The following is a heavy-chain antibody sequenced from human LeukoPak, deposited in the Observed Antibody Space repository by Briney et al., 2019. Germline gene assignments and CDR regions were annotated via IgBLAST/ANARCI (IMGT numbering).Heavy chain of an antibody. CDR3: ARLTLSANDWCYDY. CDR2: IKEDGSEK. J-gene: IGHJ4*02. CDR1: GFTFSAYW. V-gene: IGHV3-7*01. D-gene: IGHD5-12*01. Sequence: GGSLRLSCAASGFTFSAYWMRWVRQAPGKGLQWVASIKEDGSEKYYVDSVKGRFTISRDNAKNSLYLQMNSLRAEDTAVYYCARLTLSANDWCYDYWGQGTLVTVSS.